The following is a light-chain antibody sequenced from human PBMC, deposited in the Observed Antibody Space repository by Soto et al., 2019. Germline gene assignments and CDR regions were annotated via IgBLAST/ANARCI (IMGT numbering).Light chain of an antibody. J-gene: IGKJ4*01. CDR3: MQALQTPLT. CDR2: LGS. CDR1: QSLLHSDGYNY. Sequence: DIVMTQSPLSLPVTPGEPASISCRSSQSLLHSDGYNYLDWFLQRPGQSPQLLIYLGSSRASGVPDRFSGSGSGTDFTLKISRVEAEDVGVYYCMQALQTPLTFGGGTRWISN. V-gene: IGKV2-28*01.